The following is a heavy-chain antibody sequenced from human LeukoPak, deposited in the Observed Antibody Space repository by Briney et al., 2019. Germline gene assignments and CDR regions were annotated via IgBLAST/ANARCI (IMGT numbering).Heavy chain of an antibody. CDR2: IHQHGNEK. D-gene: IGHD2-8*01. CDR1: GFTFSNYW. J-gene: IGHJ4*02. V-gene: IGHV3-7*01. Sequence: GGSLRLSCAASGFTFSNYWMSWVRQAPGKGLEWVASIHQHGNEKYFVDSVRGRFTISRDNAKNPLYLQMSSLRAEDTAVYYCATLNGPLFEYWGQGTLVTVSS. CDR3: ATLNGPLFEY.